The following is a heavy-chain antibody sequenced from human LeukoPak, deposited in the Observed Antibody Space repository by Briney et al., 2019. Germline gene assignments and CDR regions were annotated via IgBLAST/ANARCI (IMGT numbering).Heavy chain of an antibody. D-gene: IGHD3-22*01. V-gene: IGHV3-23*01. CDR1: GFTFTEAW. CDR2: ISGSGGST. CDR3: AKDRDSSGYYPDAFDI. J-gene: IGHJ3*02. Sequence: GGSLRLSCVASGFTFTEAWMSWVRQAPGKGLEWVSAISGSGGSTYYADSVKGRFTISRDNSKNTLYLQMNSLRAEDTAVYYCAKDRDSSGYYPDAFDIWGQGTMVTVSS.